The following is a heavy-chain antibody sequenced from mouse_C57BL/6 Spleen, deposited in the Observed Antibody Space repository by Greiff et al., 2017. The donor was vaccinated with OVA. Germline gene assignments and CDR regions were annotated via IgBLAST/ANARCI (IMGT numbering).Heavy chain of an antibody. J-gene: IGHJ3*01. CDR2: INPNNGGT. CDR3: AKRGGNYDFFAY. Sequence: EVQLQQSGPELVKPGASVKIPCKASGYTFTDYNMDWVKQSHGKSLEWIGDINPNNGGTIYNQKFKGKATLTVDKSSSTAYMELRSLTSEDTAVYYCAKRGGNYDFFAYWGQGTLVTVSA. V-gene: IGHV1-18*01. CDR1: GYTFTDYN. D-gene: IGHD2-1*01.